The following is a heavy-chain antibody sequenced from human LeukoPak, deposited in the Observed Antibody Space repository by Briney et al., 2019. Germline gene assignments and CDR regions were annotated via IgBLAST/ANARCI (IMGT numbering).Heavy chain of an antibody. V-gene: IGHV1-8*03. J-gene: IGHJ5*02. CDR3: ARVGCCSSTSCYNWFDP. CDR2: MNPNSGNT. Sequence: ASVKVSCKASGYTFTSYDINWVRQATGQGLEWMGWMNPNSGNTGYAQKFQGRVTITRNTSISTAYMELSSLRSEDTAVYYCARVGCCSSTSCYNWFDPWGQGTLVTVSS. D-gene: IGHD2-2*01. CDR1: GYTFTSYD.